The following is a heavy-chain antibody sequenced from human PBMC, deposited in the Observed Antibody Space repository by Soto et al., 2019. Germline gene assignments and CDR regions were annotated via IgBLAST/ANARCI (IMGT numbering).Heavy chain of an antibody. Sequence: WGSLRLSCLASGFTFENYAMSWVRQAPGKGLEWVSAISGSGGTTYYSDSVKGRFTISRDNSKNTVYLQMNDLRVEDAAEYFCAKDSWAIFGVPAGEYYAMDVWGQGTTVTVSS. D-gene: IGHD3-3*01. CDR1: GFTFENYA. CDR3: AKDSWAIFGVPAGEYYAMDV. CDR2: ISGSGGTT. V-gene: IGHV3-23*01. J-gene: IGHJ6*02.